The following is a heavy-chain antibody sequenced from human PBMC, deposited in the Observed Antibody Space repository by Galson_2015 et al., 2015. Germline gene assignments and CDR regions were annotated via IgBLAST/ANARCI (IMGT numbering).Heavy chain of an antibody. CDR2: IYHSGST. CDR1: GGSISSSNW. J-gene: IGHJ4*02. V-gene: IGHV4-4*02. D-gene: IGHD6-13*01. CDR3: ARLIAAPGSYYFDY. Sequence: TLSLTCAVSGGSISSSNWWNWVRQPPGKGLEWIGEIYHSGSTNYNPSLKSRVTISVDKSKNQFSLKLSSVTAADTAVYYCARLIAAPGSYYFDYWGQGTLVTVSS.